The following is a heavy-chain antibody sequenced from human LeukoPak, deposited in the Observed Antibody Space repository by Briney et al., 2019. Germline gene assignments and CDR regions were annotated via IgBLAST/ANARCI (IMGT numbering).Heavy chain of an antibody. CDR1: GYSFTSYW. J-gene: IGHJ3*02. Sequence: GESLKISCKGSGYSFTSYWIGWVRQMPGKGLEWMGIIYPGDSDTRYSPSFQGQVTISADKSISTAYLQWSSLKASDTAMYYCARPQHDILTGYDAFDIWGQGTMVTVSS. D-gene: IGHD3-9*01. CDR2: IYPGDSDT. V-gene: IGHV5-51*01. CDR3: ARPQHDILTGYDAFDI.